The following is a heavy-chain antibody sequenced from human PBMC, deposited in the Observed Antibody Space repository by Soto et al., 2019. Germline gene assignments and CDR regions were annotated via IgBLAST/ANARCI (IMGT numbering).Heavy chain of an antibody. V-gene: IGHV3-66*01. CDR3: ARGPVGRVAAGILYYFDY. D-gene: IGHD6-13*01. Sequence: GGSLRLSCAASGFTVSSNYMSWVRQAPGKGLEWVSVIYSGGSTYYADSVKGRFTISRDNSKNTLYLQMNSLRAEDTAVYYCARGPVGRVAAGILYYFDYWGQGTLVTVSS. CDR2: IYSGGST. CDR1: GFTVSSNY. J-gene: IGHJ4*02.